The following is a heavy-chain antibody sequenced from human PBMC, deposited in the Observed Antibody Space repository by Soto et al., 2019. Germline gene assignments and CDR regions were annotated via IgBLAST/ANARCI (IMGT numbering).Heavy chain of an antibody. D-gene: IGHD7-27*01. J-gene: IGHJ4*02. Sequence: GGSLRLSCAASGVTFSSYSMNWVRQAPGKGLEWVSYISSSSSTIYNADSVKGRFTISRDNAKNSLYLQMNSLRAEDSSVYYCVREPGDLGIDYWGQGTLVTVSS. CDR2: ISSSSSTI. V-gene: IGHV3-48*04. CDR3: VREPGDLGIDY. CDR1: GVTFSSYS.